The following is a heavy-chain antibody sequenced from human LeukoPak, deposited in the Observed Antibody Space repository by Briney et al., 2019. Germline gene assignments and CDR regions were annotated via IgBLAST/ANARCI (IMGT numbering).Heavy chain of an antibody. J-gene: IGHJ4*02. CDR3: ARGPHSGTTVTRKKGGFDY. V-gene: IGHV4-34*01. CDR2: INHGGTT. D-gene: IGHD4-17*01. CDR1: GGSFSGYY. Sequence: SETLSLTCAVYGGSFSGYYWSWIRQPPGMGLEWIGEINHGGTTNYNPSLKSRVTVSVETSKNQFSLKLTSVTAADTAVYYCARGPHSGTTVTRKKGGFDYWGQGTLVTVSS.